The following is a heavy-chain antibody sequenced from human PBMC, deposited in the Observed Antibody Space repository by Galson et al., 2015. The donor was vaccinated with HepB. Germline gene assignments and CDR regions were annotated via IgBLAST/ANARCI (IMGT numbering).Heavy chain of an antibody. CDR2: INPNSGGT. CDR1: GYSFAGYY. Sequence: SVKVSCKASGYSFAGYYIHWVRQAPGQGLEWMGWINPNSGGTNYAQNFQGRVTMTRDTSITTAYMELSRLRPDDTAVYYCARVPVEYSSSSGGDYYYGMDVWGQGTTVTVSS. CDR3: ARVPVEYSSSSGGDYYYGMDV. V-gene: IGHV1-2*02. D-gene: IGHD6-6*01. J-gene: IGHJ6*02.